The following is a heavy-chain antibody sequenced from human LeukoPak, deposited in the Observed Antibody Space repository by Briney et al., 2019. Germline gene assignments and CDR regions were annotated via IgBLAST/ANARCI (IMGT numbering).Heavy chain of an antibody. CDR3: ARAGGSGNDWFDP. D-gene: IGHD3-10*01. V-gene: IGHV3-23*01. CDR1: GFTFTNYP. J-gene: IGHJ5*02. CDR2: ISANGRST. Sequence: GGSLRLSCAASGFTFTNYPMSWVRQAPGKGLEWISAISANGRSTYYADSVKGRFTISRDNSKNTLYLQMNSLRAEDTGVYYCARAGGSGNDWFDPWGQGTLVTVSS.